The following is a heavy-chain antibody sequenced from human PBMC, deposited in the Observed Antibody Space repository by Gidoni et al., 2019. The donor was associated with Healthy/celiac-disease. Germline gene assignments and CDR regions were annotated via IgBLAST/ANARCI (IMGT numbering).Heavy chain of an antibody. J-gene: IGHJ4*02. Sequence: QVQLVQSGAEVKKPGASVTVSCKASGYTFTGYYMHWVRQAPGQGLEWMGWINPNSGGTNYAQKFQGRVTMTRDTSISTAYMELSRLRSDDTAVYYCALYFFKGSGWAHNFDYWGQGTLVTVSS. D-gene: IGHD6-19*01. V-gene: IGHV1-2*02. CDR2: INPNSGGT. CDR3: ALYFFKGSGWAHNFDY. CDR1: GYTFTGYY.